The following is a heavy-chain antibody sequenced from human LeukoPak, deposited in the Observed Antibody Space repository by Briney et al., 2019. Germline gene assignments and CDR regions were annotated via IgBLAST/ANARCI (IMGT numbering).Heavy chain of an antibody. Sequence: GVSLSLLCSASGFTFSSYAMLGLRQAPGKGLEWVAVISDDGSNKYYADSVKGRFTISRDNSKNTLYLQMNRLRAEGTAVYYCARVILDYWGQGTLVTVSS. CDR2: ISDDGSNK. J-gene: IGHJ4*02. CDR3: ARVILDY. V-gene: IGHV3-30*01. CDR1: GFTFSSYA.